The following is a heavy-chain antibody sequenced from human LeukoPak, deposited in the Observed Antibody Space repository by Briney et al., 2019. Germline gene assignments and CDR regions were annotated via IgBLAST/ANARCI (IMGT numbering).Heavy chain of an antibody. D-gene: IGHD6-13*01. J-gene: IGHJ5*01. Sequence: SETLSLTCAVNGGSFSGYFWSWIRQPPGKGLEWIGEINHSGSTYYNASLKSRITISVDTSKRQFSLRMNSVTAADTAVYYCARHDSYSSSWFDYWGQGTLVTVSS. CDR2: INHSGST. V-gene: IGHV4-34*01. CDR1: GGSFSGYF. CDR3: ARHDSYSSSWFDY.